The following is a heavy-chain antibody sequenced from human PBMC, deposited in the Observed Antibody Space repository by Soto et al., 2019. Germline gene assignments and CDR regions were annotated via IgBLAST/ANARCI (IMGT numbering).Heavy chain of an antibody. CDR1: GGTFSSYA. CDR3: ARGDLVVVAATSTFDI. J-gene: IGHJ3*02. CDR2: IIPIFGTA. D-gene: IGHD2-15*01. Sequence: WASVKVSCKASGGTFSSYAISWVRQAPGQGLEWMGGIIPIFGTANYAQKFQGRVTITADESTSTAYMELSSLRSEDTAVYYCARGDLVVVAATSTFDIWGQGTMVTVSS. V-gene: IGHV1-69*13.